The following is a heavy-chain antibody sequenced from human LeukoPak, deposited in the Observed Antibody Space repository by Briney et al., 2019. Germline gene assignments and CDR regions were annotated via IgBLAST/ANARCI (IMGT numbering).Heavy chain of an antibody. V-gene: IGHV4-34*01. CDR2: VNQSGST. CDR3: ARRFYDSSGYFPTFDY. CDR1: GGSFRGYY. J-gene: IGHJ4*02. D-gene: IGHD3-22*01. Sequence: SETLSLTCAVYGGSFRGYYWSWIRQPPGKGLEWIGEVNQSGSTNYNPSLKSRVTISVDTSKNQFSLKLSSVTAADTAVYYCARRFYDSSGYFPTFDYWGQGALVTVSS.